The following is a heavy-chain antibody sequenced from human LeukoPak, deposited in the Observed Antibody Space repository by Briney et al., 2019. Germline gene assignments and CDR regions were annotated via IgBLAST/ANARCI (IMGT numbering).Heavy chain of an antibody. CDR1: GFNFASRW. V-gene: IGHV3-74*01. CDR2: ISSDGSDT. CDR3: ARHFDGKGSFDF. Sequence: GGSLRLSCAASGFNFASRWMHWVRQVPGKGLVWVSRISSDGSDTTYADSVKGRFTISRDSVKKIVYLQMRSLRVEDTAVYYCARHFDGKGSFDFWGQGTLVTVSS. D-gene: IGHD4-23*01. J-gene: IGHJ5*01.